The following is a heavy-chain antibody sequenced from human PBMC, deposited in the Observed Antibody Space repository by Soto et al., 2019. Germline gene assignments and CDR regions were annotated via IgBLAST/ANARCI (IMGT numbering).Heavy chain of an antibody. Sequence: SETLSLTCTVSGGSISSYYWSWIRQPPGKGLEWIGYVYSSGSTDYNPSLKSRVTISVDTSNNQFSLKLSSVTTADTAVYYCARSTWNYYHYWGQGTLVTVSS. V-gene: IGHV4-59*01. CDR3: ARSTWNYYHY. J-gene: IGHJ4*02. D-gene: IGHD1-7*01. CDR2: VYSSGST. CDR1: GGSISSYY.